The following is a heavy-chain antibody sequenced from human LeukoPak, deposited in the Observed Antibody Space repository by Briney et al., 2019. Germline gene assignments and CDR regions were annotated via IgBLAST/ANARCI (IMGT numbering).Heavy chain of an antibody. CDR1: GFTFTNYG. CDR3: ATVRSGSWDWFDP. V-gene: IGHV3-33*01. Sequence: GRSLRLSCAASGFTFTNYGIHWVRQAPGKGLEWVAVMWYDGTNRYYADSVKGRFTISRDNSKNTVYLQMNSLRVEDTAVYYCATVRSGSWDWFDPWGQGTLVTVSS. D-gene: IGHD3-10*01. J-gene: IGHJ5*02. CDR2: MWYDGTNR.